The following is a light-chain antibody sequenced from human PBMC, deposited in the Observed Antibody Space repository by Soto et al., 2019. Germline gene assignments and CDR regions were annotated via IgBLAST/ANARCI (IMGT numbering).Light chain of an antibody. J-gene: IGKJ5*01. CDR1: QSVSRGY. CDR2: GTS. Sequence: EIVLTQSPGTLSLSPGERDTLSCRASQSVSRGYLAWYQQKPGQAPRLLIYGTSSRATGIPDRFSASGSGTDFTLTISRLEPEDYALCYCQQYDRAPPITFGQGTRLEIK. V-gene: IGKV3-20*01. CDR3: QQYDRAPPIT.